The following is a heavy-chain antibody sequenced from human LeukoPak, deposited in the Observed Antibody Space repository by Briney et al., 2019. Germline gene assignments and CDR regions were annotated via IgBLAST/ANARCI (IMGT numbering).Heavy chain of an antibody. CDR1: GGSFSGYY. Sequence: PSETLSLTCAVYGGSFSGYYWSWIRQPPGKGLEWIGEINHSGSTNYNPSLKSRVTISVDTSKNQFSLKLSSVTAADTAVYYCARLGLHYGDYGGYYFDYWGQGTLVTVSS. D-gene: IGHD4-17*01. CDR3: ARLGLHYGDYGGYYFDY. V-gene: IGHV4-34*01. CDR2: INHSGST. J-gene: IGHJ4*02.